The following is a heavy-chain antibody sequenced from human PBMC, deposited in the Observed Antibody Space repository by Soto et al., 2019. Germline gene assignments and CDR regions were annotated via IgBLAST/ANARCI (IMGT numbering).Heavy chain of an antibody. D-gene: IGHD2-21*02. V-gene: IGHV1-18*01. Sequence: QVQLVQSGAEVKKPGAAVKVSCKASGYTFTSYGISWVRQAPGQGLEWMGWISAYNGNTNYAQKLQGRVTMTTDTSTSTAYMELRSLRSDDTAVYYCARGLLDATRYYYYGMDVWGQGTTVTVSS. CDR1: GYTFTSYG. CDR3: ARGLLDATRYYYYGMDV. CDR2: ISAYNGNT. J-gene: IGHJ6*02.